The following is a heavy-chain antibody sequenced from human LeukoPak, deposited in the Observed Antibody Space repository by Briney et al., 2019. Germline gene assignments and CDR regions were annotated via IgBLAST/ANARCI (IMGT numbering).Heavy chain of an antibody. CDR1: GGSISSNAYY. V-gene: IGHV4-39*01. D-gene: IGHD1-26*01. J-gene: IGHJ4*02. CDR3: ARHGATAYFFDY. CDR2: IYYSGTT. Sequence: PSETLSLTCTVSGGSISSNAYYWGWIRRPPGKGLEWIGSIYYSGTTYYNPSLQSRVTISVDTSKNQFSLKLSSVTAADTAVYFCARHGATAYFFDYWGQGILVTVSS.